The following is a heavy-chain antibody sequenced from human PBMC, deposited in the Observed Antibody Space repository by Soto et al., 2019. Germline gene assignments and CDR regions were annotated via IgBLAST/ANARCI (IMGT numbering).Heavy chain of an antibody. CDR2: VHPSGST. Sequence: SETLSFTCAVVSASVGDDDGAWRRKSPDKVLEWIGEVHPSGSTDYNPSLKSRLTLSLDTSENQFSLKVASVTAADTAVYFCARGKPSGYRFGPRNFFYYGLDVWGPGTTVT. V-gene: IGHV4-34*01. CDR3: ARGKPSGYRFGPRNFFYYGLDV. CDR1: SASVGDDD. D-gene: IGHD5-18*01. J-gene: IGHJ6*02.